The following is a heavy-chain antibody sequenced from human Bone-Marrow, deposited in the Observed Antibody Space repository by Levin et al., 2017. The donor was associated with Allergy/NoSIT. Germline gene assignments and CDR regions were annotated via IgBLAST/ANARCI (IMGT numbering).Heavy chain of an antibody. V-gene: IGHV1-18*01. CDR3: ARDFYSVGDIWQDHFDY. CDR1: GYTFTNFG. Sequence: ASVKVSCKASGYTFTNFGISWVRQAPGQGLEWMGWISGHDGHANYAQSLQGRLSLTTDTSTTTVYMELGSLTSDDTAAYYCARDFYSVGDIWQDHFDYWGQGTLVTVSS. J-gene: IGHJ4*02. D-gene: IGHD2-21*01. CDR2: ISGHDGHA.